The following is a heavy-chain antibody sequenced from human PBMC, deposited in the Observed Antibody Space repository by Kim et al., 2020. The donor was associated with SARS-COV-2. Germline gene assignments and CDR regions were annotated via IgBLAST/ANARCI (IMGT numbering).Heavy chain of an antibody. V-gene: IGHV3-9*01. D-gene: IGHD3-10*01. CDR1: GFTFDDYA. CDR3: AKDVTPGGYYYYDMDV. Sequence: GGSLRLSCAASGFTFDDYAMHWVWQAQGKGLEWVSGISWHSGSIGYADSVKGGFTISRDNAKNALYLQMNSLRAEDTALYYCAKDVTPGGYYYYDMDVWGQGTTVTVSS. J-gene: IGHJ6*02. CDR2: ISWHSGSI.